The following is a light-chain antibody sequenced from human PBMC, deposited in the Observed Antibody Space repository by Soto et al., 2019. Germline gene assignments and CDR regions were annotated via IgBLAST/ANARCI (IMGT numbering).Light chain of an antibody. CDR3: QQYNNWPWT. V-gene: IGKV3-15*01. CDR2: GAY. J-gene: IGKJ1*01. CDR1: QSVSSN. Sequence: EIVRTQYPATLSVSPGERSTLSCRASQSVSSNLAWYQQKPCQSPRLLIYGAYTRATGIPARFSGSGSGTEFTLTISSLQSEDFAVYYCQQYNNWPWTFGQGTKVEIK.